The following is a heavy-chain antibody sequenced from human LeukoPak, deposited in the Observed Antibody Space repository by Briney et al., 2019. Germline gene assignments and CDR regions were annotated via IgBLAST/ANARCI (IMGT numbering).Heavy chain of an antibody. Sequence: ASVEVSCKASGYTFTNNYMHWVRQAPGQGLEWMGIIHPSGGSTSYAQNFQGRVTMTRDTSTSTVYMELSSLRSEDPAVYYCARSGSSSSDAFDPWGQGTLVTVSS. CDR1: GYTFTNNY. CDR2: IHPSGGST. CDR3: ARSGSSSSDAFDP. V-gene: IGHV1-46*01. J-gene: IGHJ5*02. D-gene: IGHD6-6*01.